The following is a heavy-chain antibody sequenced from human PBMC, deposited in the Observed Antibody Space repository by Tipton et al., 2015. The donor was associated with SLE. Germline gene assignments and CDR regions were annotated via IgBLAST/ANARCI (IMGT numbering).Heavy chain of an antibody. CDR3: ASGARHPDYYSYMDF. CDR2: ISSSGSTI. V-gene: IGHV3-48*03. Sequence: SLRLSCAAPGFTFSRYEMNWVRQAPGKGLEWASYISSSGSTIYYADSVKGRFTISRDNAKNSLYLQMNSLRAEDTAVYYCASGARHPDYYSYMDFWGKGTPVTVSS. CDR1: GFTFSRYE. D-gene: IGHD1-26*01. J-gene: IGHJ6*03.